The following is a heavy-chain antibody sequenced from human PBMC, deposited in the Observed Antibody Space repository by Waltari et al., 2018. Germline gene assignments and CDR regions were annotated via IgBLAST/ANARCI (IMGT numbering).Heavy chain of an antibody. V-gene: IGHV4-30-2*01. Sequence: QVQLQESGPGLVKPSQTLSLTCTVSGGSISSGGYYWSWLRQPPGKGLEWIGYIYHSGSTYYNPSLKSRVTISVDRSKNQFSLKLSSVTAADTAVYYCARGEYDFWSGQANWFDPWGQGTLVTVSS. CDR1: GGSISSGGYY. CDR2: IYHSGST. CDR3: ARGEYDFWSGQANWFDP. D-gene: IGHD3-3*01. J-gene: IGHJ5*02.